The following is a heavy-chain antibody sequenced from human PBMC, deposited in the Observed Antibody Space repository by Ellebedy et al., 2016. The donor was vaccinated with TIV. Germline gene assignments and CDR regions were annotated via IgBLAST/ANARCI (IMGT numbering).Heavy chain of an antibody. CDR1: GFAFGGFC. CDR2: IRPISDDF. D-gene: IGHD2-15*01. V-gene: IGHV3-21*01. Sequence: GESLKISCASSGFAFGGFCMNSVRQAPGKGLEWVSSIRPISDDFPHADSVKGRFTISRDNAKNSIYLQMNNLRPEDTAVYYCARFSRGAPFVDYLYYMDVWGKGTAVTVSS. J-gene: IGHJ6*03. CDR3: ARFSRGAPFVDYLYYMDV.